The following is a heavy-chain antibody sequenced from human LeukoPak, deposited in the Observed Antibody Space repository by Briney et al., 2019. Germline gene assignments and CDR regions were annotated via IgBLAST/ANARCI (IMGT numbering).Heavy chain of an antibody. J-gene: IGHJ5*02. D-gene: IGHD3-22*01. V-gene: IGHV3-23*01. CDR3: ARRDCDSIKCRGSNWFDP. Sequence: PGGSLRLSCAASGFTFSSFSMNWVRQAPGKGLEWVSTLSTSGAATYYADSVKGRFTISRDNAKNSLYLQMNSLRAEDTAVYYCARRDCDSIKCRGSNWFDPWGQGTLVSVSS. CDR2: LSTSGAAT. CDR1: GFTFSSFS.